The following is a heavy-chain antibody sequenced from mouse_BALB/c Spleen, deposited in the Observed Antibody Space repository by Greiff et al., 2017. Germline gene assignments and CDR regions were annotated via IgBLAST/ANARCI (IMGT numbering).Heavy chain of an antibody. Sequence: EVKLVESGPSLVKPSQTLSLTCSVTGDSITSGYWNWIRKFPGNKLEYMGYISYSGSTYYNPSLKSRISITRDTSKNQYYLQLNSVTTEDTATYYCARRVYYYGSPSYAMDYWGQGTSVTVSS. J-gene: IGHJ4*01. CDR1: GDSITSGY. CDR3: ARRVYYYGSPSYAMDY. D-gene: IGHD1-1*01. CDR2: ISYSGST. V-gene: IGHV3-8*02.